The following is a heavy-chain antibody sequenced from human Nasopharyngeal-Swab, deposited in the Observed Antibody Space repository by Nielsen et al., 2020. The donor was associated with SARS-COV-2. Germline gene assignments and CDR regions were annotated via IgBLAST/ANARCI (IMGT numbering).Heavy chain of an antibody. CDR1: GFTFSGYW. Sequence: GESLKISCAASGFTFSGYWMHWVRQAAGKGLVWVSRINTVGSSTIYADSVKGRFTISRDNAQNTLYLEMNSLTAEDTAVYYCARGVGPQPLPSYFDYWGQGTLVTVSS. CDR3: ARGVGPQPLPSYFDY. J-gene: IGHJ4*02. V-gene: IGHV3-74*01. D-gene: IGHD6-13*01. CDR2: INTVGSST.